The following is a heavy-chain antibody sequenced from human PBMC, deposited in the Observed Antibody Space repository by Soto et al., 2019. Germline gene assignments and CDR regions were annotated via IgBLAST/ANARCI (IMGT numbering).Heavy chain of an antibody. D-gene: IGHD3-16*01. Sequence: ASVKVSCKPSGYTFSDNGITWVRQAPGQGLEWMGWIGVYNGNTQYAQKFQGRLTMTTDTSTSTAYMELKSLRSDDTAVYYCARRNLGEGREGFDYWGQGTPVTVSS. CDR2: IGVYNGNT. CDR1: GYTFSDNG. V-gene: IGHV1-18*01. CDR3: ARRNLGEGREGFDY. J-gene: IGHJ4*02.